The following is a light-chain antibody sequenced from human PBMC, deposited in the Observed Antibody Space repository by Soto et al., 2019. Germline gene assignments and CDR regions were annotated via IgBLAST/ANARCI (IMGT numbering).Light chain of an antibody. CDR1: QSVSSY. CDR3: QQRRNFYT. V-gene: IGKV3-11*01. Sequence: EIVLTQSPATLSLSPGERATLSCRASQSVSSYLAWYQQKPGHAPRLLIYDASNRPTGIPARFSGSGSGTDFSITISSLEPEDFAVYYCQQRRNFYTSGQGTNLEIK. CDR2: DAS. J-gene: IGKJ2*01.